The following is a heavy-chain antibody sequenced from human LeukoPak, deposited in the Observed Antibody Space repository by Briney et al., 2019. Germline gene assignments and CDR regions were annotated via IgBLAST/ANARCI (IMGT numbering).Heavy chain of an antibody. D-gene: IGHD2-21*01. Sequence: TSGTLSLTCAVCCGSINNANWWSWVRQPLGKGLEWIAEVAHHGKTNYNPSLESRVTVSLDKSKSQFSLNLTSVTAADTAVYFCTRTNRDWVPSDYWGQGTLVTVSS. V-gene: IGHV4-4*02. CDR2: VAHHGKT. CDR1: CGSINNANW. CDR3: TRTNRDWVPSDY. J-gene: IGHJ4*02.